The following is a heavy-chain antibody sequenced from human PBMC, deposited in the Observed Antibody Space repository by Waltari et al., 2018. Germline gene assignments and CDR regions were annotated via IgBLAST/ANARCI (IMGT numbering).Heavy chain of an antibody. CDR1: GFTFSASA. CDR2: IGIKANSFAT. D-gene: IGHD2-8*01. V-gene: IGHV3-73*01. J-gene: IGHJ6*02. CDR3: TRVVLGTIGMDV. Sequence: ELQLVESGGDLVQPGGSLKLSCAASGFTFSASAVHWVRQAFGKGLEWVGHIGIKANSFATAYAASVTGRFTISRDDSRNTAYLQMNSLKTEDTAIYYCTRVVLGTIGMDVWGQGTTVTVS.